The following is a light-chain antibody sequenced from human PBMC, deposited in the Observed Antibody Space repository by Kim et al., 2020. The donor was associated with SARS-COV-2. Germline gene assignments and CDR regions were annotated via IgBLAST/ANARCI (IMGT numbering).Light chain of an antibody. CDR1: FIGDKS. CDR2: NDD. V-gene: IGLV3-21*04. J-gene: IGLJ3*02. Sequence: SYELTQPPSVSLAPGETARLTCGADFIGDKSVHWYRQKAGQAPMMVIYNDDARPSGIPERFSGSNSGNTATLSISRVEAGDEADYYCQVWVNSTDYRVFGGGTHLTV. CDR3: QVWVNSTDYRV.